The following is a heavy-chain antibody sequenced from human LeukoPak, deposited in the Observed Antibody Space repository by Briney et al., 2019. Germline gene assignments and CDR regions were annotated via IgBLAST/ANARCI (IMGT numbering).Heavy chain of an antibody. CDR3: ARTTSLTASGYDY. J-gene: IGHJ4*02. CDR2: INPNTGDR. Sequence: ASLTVSCKASGYTFTNYHINWVRQAPGQGLEWMGWINPNTGDRGYAQKFQGRVSITSDTSISTAYMELGSPRSEDTAVYFCARTTSLTASGYDYWGQGTLVTVSS. D-gene: IGHD4-17*01. V-gene: IGHV1-8*03. CDR1: GYTFTNYH.